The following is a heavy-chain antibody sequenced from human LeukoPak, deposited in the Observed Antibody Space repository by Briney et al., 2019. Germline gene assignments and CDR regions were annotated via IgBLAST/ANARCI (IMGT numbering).Heavy chain of an antibody. CDR2: ISSFGSTI. V-gene: IGHV3-48*03. Sequence: GGSLRLSCAASGFTFSSYEMNWVRQAPGKGLEWVSYISSFGSTIYYADSVKGRFTISRDNAKNSPYLQMNSLRAEDTAVYYCASVLRYFADFDYWGQGTLVTVSS. J-gene: IGHJ4*02. CDR3: ASVLRYFADFDY. CDR1: GFTFSSYE. D-gene: IGHD3-9*01.